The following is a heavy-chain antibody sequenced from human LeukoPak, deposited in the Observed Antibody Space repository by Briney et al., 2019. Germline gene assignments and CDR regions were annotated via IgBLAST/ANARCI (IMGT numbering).Heavy chain of an antibody. CDR2: ITWHSEST. D-gene: IGHD3/OR15-3a*01. CDR1: GFNFDDYA. Sequence: GGSLRLSCAASGFNFDDYAMHWVRQVPGKGLEWVSGITWHSESTDYADSVRGRFTVSRDNSKNSLYLQMSSLRVEDTALYYCVAVPETDFWTGFYLDYWGQGTLVTVSS. J-gene: IGHJ4*02. CDR3: VAVPETDFWTGFYLDY. V-gene: IGHV3-9*01.